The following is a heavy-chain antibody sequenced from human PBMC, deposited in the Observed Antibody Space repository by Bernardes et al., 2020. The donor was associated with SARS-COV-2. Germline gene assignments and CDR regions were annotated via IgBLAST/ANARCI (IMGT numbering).Heavy chain of an antibody. CDR2: IHYSGST. CDR1: GGPIPSYH. Sequence: SETLSLTCTVSGGPIPSYHWNWIRQPPGKALEWIGYIHYSGSTNYSPSLKSRINISIDTSMKQFSLRLSSVTAADTAVYYCAIGIASPGRPVWGQGAQVTVSS. D-gene: IGHD6-13*01. J-gene: IGHJ4*02. CDR3: AIGIASPGRPV. V-gene: IGHV4-59*08.